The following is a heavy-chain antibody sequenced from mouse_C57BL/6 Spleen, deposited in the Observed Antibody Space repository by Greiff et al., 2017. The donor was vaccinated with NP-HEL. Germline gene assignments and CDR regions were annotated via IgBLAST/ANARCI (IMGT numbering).Heavy chain of an antibody. D-gene: IGHD1-1*01. J-gene: IGHJ2*01. CDR3: STTVRDY. V-gene: IGHV6-3*01. Sequence: EVHLVESGGGLVQPGGSMKLSCVASGFTFSNYWMHWVRQSPEQGLEWVAQIRLKSDNSATHYAEFVKGRLTISRDDSKSSVYLQMNTLRAEDTGIYYCSTTVRDYWGQGTTLTVSS. CDR2: IRLKSDNSAT. CDR1: GFTFSNYW.